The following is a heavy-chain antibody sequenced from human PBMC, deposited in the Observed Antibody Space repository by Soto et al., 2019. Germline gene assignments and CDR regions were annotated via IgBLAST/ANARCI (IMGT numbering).Heavy chain of an antibody. V-gene: IGHV2-26*01. Sequence: QVTLKESGPVLVKPTETLTLTCTVSGFSLTTGRMGVSWIRQSPGKALEWLAHIFSDNERSYSTSMQGRLTIAEDSCGSQVVMSMTTMKPVDSGTYYCVRVTVAALHFYYGMEVWGQGTTVTVSS. J-gene: IGHJ6*02. CDR2: IFSDNER. CDR3: VRVTVAALHFYYGMEV. CDR1: GFSLTTGRMG. D-gene: IGHD2-21*02.